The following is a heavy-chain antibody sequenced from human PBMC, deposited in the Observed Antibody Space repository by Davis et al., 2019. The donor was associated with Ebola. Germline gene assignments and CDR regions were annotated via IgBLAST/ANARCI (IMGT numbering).Heavy chain of an antibody. Sequence: DSVKGRFTISRDNSKNTLHLQMNSLRAEDTAVYYCARGGYYDSGGFKSRRKYYYGMDVWGQGTTVTVSS. D-gene: IGHD3-22*01. J-gene: IGHJ6*02. V-gene: IGHV3-74*01. CDR3: ARGGYYDSGGFKSRRKYYYGMDV.